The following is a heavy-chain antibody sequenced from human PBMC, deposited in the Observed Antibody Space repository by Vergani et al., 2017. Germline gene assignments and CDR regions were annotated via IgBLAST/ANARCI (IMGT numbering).Heavy chain of an antibody. CDR1: GFTFSSYA. D-gene: IGHD6-13*01. CDR2: IKEDGSEK. V-gene: IGHV3-7*03. CDR3: AGEGVAAAGTLPYYYYGLDV. Sequence: EVQLLESGGGLVQPGGSLRLSCAASGFTFSSYAMSWVRQAPGKGLEWVANIKEDGSEKYYVDSVMGRFTISRDNAKNSLYLQMNSLRAEDTAVYYCAGEGVAAAGTLPYYYYGLDVWGQGTTVTVSS. J-gene: IGHJ6*02.